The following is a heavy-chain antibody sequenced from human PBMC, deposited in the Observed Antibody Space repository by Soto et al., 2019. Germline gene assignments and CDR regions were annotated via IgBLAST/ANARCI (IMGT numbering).Heavy chain of an antibody. V-gene: IGHV1-3*01. Sequence: ASVKVSCKASGYTFTSYAMHCVRQAPGQRLEWMGWINAGNGNTKYSQKFQGRVTITRDTSASTAYMELSSLKTEDTAVYYCTRQLRITGTRTDYWGQGTLVTVSS. CDR2: INAGNGNT. J-gene: IGHJ4*02. CDR3: TRQLRITGTRTDY. CDR1: GYTFTSYA. D-gene: IGHD1-20*01.